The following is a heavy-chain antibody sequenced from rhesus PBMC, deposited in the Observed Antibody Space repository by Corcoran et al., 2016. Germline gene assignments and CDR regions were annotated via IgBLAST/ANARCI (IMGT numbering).Heavy chain of an antibody. CDR3: ASGRWGDYFDY. CDR2: IYGSGSST. D-gene: IGHD3-34*01. V-gene: IGHV4-169*02. J-gene: IGHJ4*01. Sequence: QLQLQESGPGLVKPSETLSVTCAASGGSISSSYWRWIRQAPGKGLEWIGYIYGSGSSTNYNPSLKSRVTLSVDTSKNQLSLKLSSVTAADTAVYYCASGRWGDYFDYWGQGVLVTVSS. CDR1: GGSISSSY.